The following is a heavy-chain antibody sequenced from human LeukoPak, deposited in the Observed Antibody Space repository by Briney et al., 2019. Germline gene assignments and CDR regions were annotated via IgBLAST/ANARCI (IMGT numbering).Heavy chain of an antibody. CDR3: ARHGLFGCNDVGCYRSFFYYGMDV. J-gene: IGHJ6*02. Sequence: GESLKISCRASGHDFPDYWIGWVRQMPGKGLEWMGIIFPRDSNTVYGPSFQGQVTISVDMSISTAYLQWSSLKALDTAIYYCARHGLFGCNDVGCYRSFFYYGMDVWGQGTAVTVSS. V-gene: IGHV5-51*01. CDR1: GHDFPDYW. CDR2: IFPRDSNT. D-gene: IGHD2-15*01.